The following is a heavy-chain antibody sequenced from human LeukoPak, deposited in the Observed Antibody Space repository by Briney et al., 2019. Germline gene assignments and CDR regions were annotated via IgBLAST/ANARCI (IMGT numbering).Heavy chain of an antibody. D-gene: IGHD3-22*01. Sequence: GGSLRLSCAASGFTFSSYWMHWVRQAPGKGLVWVSRINSDGSSTSYADSVKGRFTISRDNAKNTLYLQMNSLRAEDTAVYYCARQGSSLRYYDTYMDVWGNGTTVTVSS. CDR2: INSDGSST. CDR3: ARQGSSLRYYDTYMDV. V-gene: IGHV3-74*01. J-gene: IGHJ6*03. CDR1: GFTFSSYW.